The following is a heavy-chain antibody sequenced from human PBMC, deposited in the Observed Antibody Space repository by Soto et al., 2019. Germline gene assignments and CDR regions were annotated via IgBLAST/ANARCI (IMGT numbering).Heavy chain of an antibody. D-gene: IGHD1-26*01. CDR2: IWYDGSKK. Sequence: GGSLRLSCAASGFTFSSYGMHWVRQAPGKGLEWVALIWYDGSKKYYADSVKGRFTISRDSAKDTLYLQMNSLRAEDTAVFYCARESYSRAFDIWGLGTMVTVSS. CDR1: GFTFSSYG. J-gene: IGHJ3*02. V-gene: IGHV3-33*01. CDR3: ARESYSRAFDI.